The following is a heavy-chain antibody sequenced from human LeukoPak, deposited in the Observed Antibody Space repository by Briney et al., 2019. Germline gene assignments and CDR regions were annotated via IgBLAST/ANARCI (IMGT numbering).Heavy chain of an antibody. Sequence: SETLSLTCTVSGVSISSYYWSWIRQPPGKGLEWIGYIYYSGSTNYNPSLKSRVTISVETSKNQFSLKLSSVTAADTAVYYCARLESAMGYPIDYWGQGTLVTVSS. V-gene: IGHV4-59*08. D-gene: IGHD5-18*01. J-gene: IGHJ4*02. CDR1: GVSISSYY. CDR2: IYYSGST. CDR3: ARLESAMGYPIDY.